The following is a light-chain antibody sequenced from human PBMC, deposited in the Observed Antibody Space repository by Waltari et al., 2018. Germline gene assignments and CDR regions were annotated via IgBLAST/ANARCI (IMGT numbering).Light chain of an antibody. J-gene: IGKJ5*01. V-gene: IGKV1-9*01. CDR1: QALTTY. Sequence: DIQLTQSPSFLSASVGDRVTITCRASQALTTYLAWYQQKPGKAPKLLIYGVSTLQSGVPSRFSGSGSGADFTLTINSLQPEDFAIYYCPQLNTYPPTFGQGTRLEIK. CDR2: GVS. CDR3: PQLNTYPPT.